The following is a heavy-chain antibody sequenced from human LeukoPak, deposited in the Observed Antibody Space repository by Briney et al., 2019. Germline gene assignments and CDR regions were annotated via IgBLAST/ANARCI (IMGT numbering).Heavy chain of an antibody. V-gene: IGHV1-2*02. CDR2: INPNSGGT. CDR1: GYTFTDYY. J-gene: IGHJ4*02. CDR3: ASTPQGDHSVYFDY. D-gene: IGHD2-21*01. Sequence: GASVKVSCKASGYTFTDYYILWVRQAPGQGLEWMGWINPNSGGTNYAQKFQGRVTMTRDTSISTAYMELSRLRSDDTAVYYCASTPQGDHSVYFDYWGQGTLVTVSS.